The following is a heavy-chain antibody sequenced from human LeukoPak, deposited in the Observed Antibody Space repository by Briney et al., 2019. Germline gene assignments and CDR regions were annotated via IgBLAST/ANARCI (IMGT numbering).Heavy chain of an antibody. V-gene: IGHV3-7*01. J-gene: IGHJ6*02. CDR1: GFTFSSCW. Sequence: GGSLRLSCAASGFTFSSCWMSWVRQAPGKGLEWVANIKQDRSEKYYVDSVKGRFTTSRDNSKNTLYLQMNSLRAEDTAVYYCAKDITMVRGVATYDMDVWGQGTTVTVSS. D-gene: IGHD3-10*01. CDR3: AKDITMVRGVATYDMDV. CDR2: IKQDRSEK.